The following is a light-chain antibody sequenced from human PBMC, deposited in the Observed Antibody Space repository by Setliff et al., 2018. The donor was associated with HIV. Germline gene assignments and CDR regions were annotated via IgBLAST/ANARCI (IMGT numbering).Light chain of an antibody. V-gene: IGLV1-44*01. CDR3: AAWDDSLNGHYV. CDR1: SSNIGSNT. Sequence: QSVLTRPPSASGTPGQRVTISCSGSSSNIGSNTVNWYQQLPKTAPKLLIYNNNQRPSGVPDRFSGSKSGTSASLAISGLQSEDEADYYCAAWDDSLNGHYVFGTGTKVTVL. J-gene: IGLJ1*01. CDR2: NNN.